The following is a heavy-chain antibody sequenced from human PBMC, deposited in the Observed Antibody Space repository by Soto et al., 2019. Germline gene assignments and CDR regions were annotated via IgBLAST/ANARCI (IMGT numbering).Heavy chain of an antibody. CDR2: IIPIFGTA. V-gene: IGHV1-69*01. CDR3: ARDIGDTYYDFWSGLGD. CDR1: GGTFSSYA. Sequence: QVQLVQSGAEGKKPGSSVNVSCKASGGTFSSYAISWVRQAPGQGLEWMGGIIPIFGTANYAQKFQGRVTITADESTSTAYMELSSLRSEDTAVYYCARDIGDTYYDFWSGLGDWGQGTLVTVSS. D-gene: IGHD3-3*01. J-gene: IGHJ4*02.